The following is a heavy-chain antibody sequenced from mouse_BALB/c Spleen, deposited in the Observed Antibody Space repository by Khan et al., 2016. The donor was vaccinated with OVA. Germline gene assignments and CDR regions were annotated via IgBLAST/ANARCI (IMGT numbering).Heavy chain of an antibody. J-gene: IGHJ3*01. V-gene: IGHV1-77*01. D-gene: IGHD4-1*01. CDR1: GYTFTDYV. CDR3: AREGWDVFAY. CDR2: IYPGSDST. Sequence: QVQLKESGPELVKPGASVKMSCKASGYTFTDYVMNWVKQRNGQGLEWIGQIYPGSDSTYYNEKFKGKATLTADRSSSPAHMQLSNLTSEDSAVYFCAREGWDVFAYWGQGTLVTVSA.